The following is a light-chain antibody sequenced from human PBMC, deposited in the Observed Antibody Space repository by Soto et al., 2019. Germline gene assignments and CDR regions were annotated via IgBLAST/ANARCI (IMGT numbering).Light chain of an antibody. CDR3: QQYNQWSPIT. CDR2: AAS. J-gene: IGKJ5*01. Sequence: EIVMTQSPGTLSALPGHSATLPCRASQSVGSNIAWYQQRPGQAPRLLIYAASTRAAGVPIRFSGSGSGTEFTLTITSLQSDDFAVYYCQQYNQWSPITLGQGTRLEI. CDR1: QSVGSN. V-gene: IGKV3-15*01.